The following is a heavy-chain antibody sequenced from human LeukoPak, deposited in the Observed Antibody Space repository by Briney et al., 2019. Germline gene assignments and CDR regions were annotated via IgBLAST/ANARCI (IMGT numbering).Heavy chain of an antibody. Sequence: GGSLRLSCAASGFTFSSYAMHWVRQAPGKRLEWVAGISYDGSNKYYADSVKGRFTISRDNSKNTLCLQMNSLRAEDTAVYYCARDKWVVAATLDYWGQGTLVTVSS. CDR1: GFTFSSYA. J-gene: IGHJ4*02. V-gene: IGHV3-30-3*01. CDR3: ARDKWVVAATLDY. D-gene: IGHD2-15*01. CDR2: ISYDGSNK.